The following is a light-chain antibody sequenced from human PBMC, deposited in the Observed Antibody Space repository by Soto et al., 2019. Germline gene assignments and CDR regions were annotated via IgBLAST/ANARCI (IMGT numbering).Light chain of an antibody. CDR1: QTVTSSS. CDR2: DAS. J-gene: IGKJ4*01. V-gene: IGKV3-20*01. CDR3: QQYGSSPLT. Sequence: EIVLTQSPGTLSLSPGERATLSCRASQTVTSSSLAWYQQKPGQAPRLLIYDASSRATSIPDRFSGSGSGTDFTLTISRLDPEDFAVYYCQQYGSSPLTFGGGTKVEIK.